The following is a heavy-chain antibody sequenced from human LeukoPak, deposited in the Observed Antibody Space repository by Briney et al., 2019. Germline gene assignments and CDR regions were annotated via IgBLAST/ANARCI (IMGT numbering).Heavy chain of an antibody. CDR2: IYPGASDI. CDR1: GYSFTSYW. Sequence: EESLKISCKGSGYSFTSYWIGWVRQMPGKGLEWMGIIYPGASDIRYSPSFQGQVTISADGSISTAYLQWSSLKASDTAMYYCARCSTCARSSGYYDAFDIWGQGTMVTVSS. CDR3: ARCSTCARSSGYYDAFDI. V-gene: IGHV5-51*01. D-gene: IGHD3-22*01. J-gene: IGHJ3*02.